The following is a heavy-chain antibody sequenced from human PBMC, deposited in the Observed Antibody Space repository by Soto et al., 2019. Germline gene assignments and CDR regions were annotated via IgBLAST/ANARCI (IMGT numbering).Heavy chain of an antibody. D-gene: IGHD3-3*01. CDR3: AGREVLCRFLEGLYDPDKPDY. J-gene: IGHJ4*02. Sequence: QVQLVQSGAEEKKPGASVKVSCKASGYTFTSYAMHWVRQSPGQRLEWVGWINAGNGNTKYSQKFQGRVTITRDTSTSKAYIELTSLDSEDTAVYYCAGREVLCRFLEGLYDPDKPDYWGQGTLVTVSA. CDR2: INAGNGNT. V-gene: IGHV1-3*05. CDR1: GYTFTSYA.